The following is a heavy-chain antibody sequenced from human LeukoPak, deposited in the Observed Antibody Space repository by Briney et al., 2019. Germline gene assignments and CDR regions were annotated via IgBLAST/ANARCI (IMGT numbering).Heavy chain of an antibody. D-gene: IGHD6-19*01. J-gene: IGHJ4*02. CDR1: GFTFSSYA. V-gene: IGHV3-23*01. Sequence: PGGSLRLSCAASGFTFSSYAMSWVRQAPGKGLEWVSAISGSGGSTYYADSVKGRFTISRDNSKNTLYLQMNSLRAEDTAVYYCAKLPLRSSGWYGEVDYWGQGALVTVSS. CDR3: AKLPLRSSGWYGEVDY. CDR2: ISGSGGST.